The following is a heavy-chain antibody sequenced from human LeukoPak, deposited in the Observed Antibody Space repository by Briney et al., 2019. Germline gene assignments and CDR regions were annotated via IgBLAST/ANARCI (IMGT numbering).Heavy chain of an antibody. CDR2: ISAYNGNT. J-gene: IGHJ5*02. CDR3: ARHIVATGAANWFDP. D-gene: IGHD5-12*01. CDR1: GYTFTSYG. Sequence: GASVKVSCKASGYTFTSYGISWVRQAPGQGLEWMGWISAYNGNTNYAQKLQGRVTMTTDTSTSTAYMELRSLRSYDTAVYYCARHIVATGAANWFDPWGQGTLVTVSS. V-gene: IGHV1-18*01.